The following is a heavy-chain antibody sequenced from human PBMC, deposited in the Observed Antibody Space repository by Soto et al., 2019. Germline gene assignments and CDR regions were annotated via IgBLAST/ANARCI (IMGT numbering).Heavy chain of an antibody. J-gene: IGHJ6*02. CDR2: ISGSTGRT. Sequence: SGGGLVQPGGSLRLSCAASGFTFGSFAMTWVRQAPGKGREWVPEISGSTGRTYNADSVKGRFTVSRDNSKNTLYLQMNSLRAEDTAVYYCAKGSGSLAVTHRYGMDVWGQGTTVTVSS. CDR3: AKGSGSLAVTHRYGMDV. D-gene: IGHD4-17*01. CDR1: GFTFGSFA. V-gene: IGHV3-23*01.